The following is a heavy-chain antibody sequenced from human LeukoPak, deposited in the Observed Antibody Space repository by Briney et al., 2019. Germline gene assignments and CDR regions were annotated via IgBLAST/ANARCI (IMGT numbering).Heavy chain of an antibody. D-gene: IGHD3-10*01. CDR2: IKQDGTEK. Sequence: GGSLRLSCAASGFSFSSYWMSWVRQAPGKGLEWVVNIKQDGTEKYYVDSVKGRFTISRDNAKNSLYLQMNSLRAEDTAFYHCARDYGSGSKKNYYYYYMDVWGKGTTVTVSS. V-gene: IGHV3-7*03. CDR3: ARDYGSGSKKNYYYYYMDV. J-gene: IGHJ6*03. CDR1: GFSFSSYW.